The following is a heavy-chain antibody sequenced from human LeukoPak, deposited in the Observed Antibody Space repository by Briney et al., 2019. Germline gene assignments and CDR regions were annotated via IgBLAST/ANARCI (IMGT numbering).Heavy chain of an antibody. CDR2: MKQDGSEN. CDR1: GFTFSSYE. CDR3: ARDSSDGGTSSYRQSDY. D-gene: IGHD3-16*02. V-gene: IGHV3-7*01. J-gene: IGHJ4*02. Sequence: GGSLGLSCAASGFTFSSYEMNWVRQAPGNGPEWVANMKQDGSENYYMDSVKGRFTISRDNANNSLYLQMNNLSAEDTAVYYCARDSSDGGTSSYRQSDYWGQGTLVTVSS.